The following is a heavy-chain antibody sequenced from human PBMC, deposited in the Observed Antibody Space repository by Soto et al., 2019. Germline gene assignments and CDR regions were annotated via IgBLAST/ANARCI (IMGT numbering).Heavy chain of an antibody. CDR2: IKQDGSEK. CDR1: GVTFSSYW. V-gene: IGHV3-7*01. Sequence: PGGSLRLSCAASGVTFSSYWMSWVRQAPGKGLEWVANIKQDGSEKYYVDSVKGRFTISRDNAKNSLYLQMNSLRAEDTAVYYCASPDSVSGYYDTDAFDTWGKGTMVTVSS. J-gene: IGHJ3*02. D-gene: IGHD3-9*01. CDR3: ASPDSVSGYYDTDAFDT.